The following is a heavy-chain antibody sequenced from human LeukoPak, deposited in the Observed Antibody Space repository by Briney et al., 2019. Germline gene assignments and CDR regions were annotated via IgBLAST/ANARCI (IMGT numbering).Heavy chain of an antibody. CDR2: ISGSGVTT. V-gene: IGHV3-23*01. D-gene: IGHD1-26*01. J-gene: IGHJ1*01. CDR1: GFTFSSYA. CDR3: AKKVVVGATSPYSDFQD. Sequence: GGSLRLSWEASGFTFSSYAMSWVRQAPGKGLEWVSAISGSGVTTHYAGSVKGRFSISRDNSKNTLYLQMNSLRAEDTALYYCAKKVVVGATSPYSDFQDWGQGTLVTVSS.